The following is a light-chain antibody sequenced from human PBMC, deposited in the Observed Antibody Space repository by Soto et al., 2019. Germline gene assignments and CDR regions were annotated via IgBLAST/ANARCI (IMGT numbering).Light chain of an antibody. CDR1: QSVSSSY. CDR3: QQTGTWT. CDR2: GAS. V-gene: IGKV3-20*01. J-gene: IGKJ1*01. Sequence: IVLTQSPGILSLSPGERATLSCRASQSVSSSYLAWYQQKPGQAPRLLIYGASSRATGIPDRFSGSGSGTDFTLTISRLEPEDFAVYYCQQTGTWTFGQGTKVEI.